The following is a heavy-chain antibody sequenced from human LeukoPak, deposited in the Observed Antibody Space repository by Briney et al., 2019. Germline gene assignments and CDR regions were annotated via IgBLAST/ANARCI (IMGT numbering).Heavy chain of an antibody. Sequence: GGSLRLSCAASGFTFSSYWMHWVRRAPGKGLVWVSRINSDGSTTSYADSVKGRFTISRDNAKNSLYLQMNSLRAEDTAVYYCARDGSRITIFGNAFDIWGQGTMVTVSS. V-gene: IGHV3-74*01. D-gene: IGHD3-3*01. CDR1: GFTFSSYW. J-gene: IGHJ3*02. CDR2: INSDGSTT. CDR3: ARDGSRITIFGNAFDI.